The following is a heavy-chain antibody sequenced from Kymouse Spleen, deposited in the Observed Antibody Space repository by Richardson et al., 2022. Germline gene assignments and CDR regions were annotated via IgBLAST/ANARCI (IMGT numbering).Heavy chain of an antibody. CDR2: INHSGST. CDR1: GGSFSGYY. V-gene: IGHV4-34*01. D-gene: IGHD1-7*01. Sequence: QVQLQQWGAGLLKPSETLSLTCAVYGGSFSGYYWSWIRQPPGKGLEWIGEINHSGSTNYNPSLKSRVTISVDTSKNQFSLKLSSVTAADTAVYYCASYNWNYDFFFDYWGQGTLVTVSS. J-gene: IGHJ4*02. CDR3: ASYNWNYDFFFDY.